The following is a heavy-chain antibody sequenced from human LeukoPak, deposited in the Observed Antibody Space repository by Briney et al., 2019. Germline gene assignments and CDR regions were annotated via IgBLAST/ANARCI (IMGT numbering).Heavy chain of an antibody. CDR1: GGSISSSSYY. Sequence: SETPSLTCTVSGGSISSSSYYWGWIRQPPGKGLEWIGYIYYSGSAYYNPSLKSRVTISVDRSKNQFSLKLSSVTAADTAVYYCARDRLNDIDYWGQGTLVTVSS. CDR2: IYYSGSA. V-gene: IGHV4-39*07. D-gene: IGHD3-9*01. J-gene: IGHJ4*02. CDR3: ARDRLNDIDY.